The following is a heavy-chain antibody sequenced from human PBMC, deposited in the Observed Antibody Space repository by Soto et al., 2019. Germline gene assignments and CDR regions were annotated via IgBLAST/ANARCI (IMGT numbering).Heavy chain of an antibody. J-gene: IGHJ4*02. V-gene: IGHV1-69*13. CDR2: IIPIFGTA. Sequence: SVKVSCKAYGYTLTGYYMHWVRQAPGQGLEWMGGIIPIFGTANYAQKFQGRVTITADESTSTAYMELSSLRSEDTAVYYCARSDPDFWSGYSYWGQGTLVTVSS. CDR3: ARSDPDFWSGYSY. CDR1: GYTLTGYY. D-gene: IGHD3-3*01.